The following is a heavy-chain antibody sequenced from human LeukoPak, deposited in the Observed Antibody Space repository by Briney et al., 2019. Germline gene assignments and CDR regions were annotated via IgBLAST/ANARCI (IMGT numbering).Heavy chain of an antibody. J-gene: IGHJ4*02. CDR1: GFTFSTYW. CDR2: INSDGSST. CDR3: ARGGVYSTSAVDY. Sequence: GSLRLSCAASGFTFSTYWMHRVRQAPGKGLVWVSRINSDGSSTSYADSVRGRFTISRDYAKNTLYLQMNSLRAEDTAVYYCARGGVYSTSAVDYWGQGTLVTVSS. V-gene: IGHV3-74*01. D-gene: IGHD6-6*01.